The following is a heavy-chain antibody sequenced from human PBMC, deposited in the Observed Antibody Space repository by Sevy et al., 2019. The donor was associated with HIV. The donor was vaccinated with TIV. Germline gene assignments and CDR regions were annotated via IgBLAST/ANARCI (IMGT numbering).Heavy chain of an antibody. CDR3: TRWKAAQSIFDY. D-gene: IGHD6-13*01. Sequence: GGSLRLSCTASGFTFGDYCMSWVRQAPGKGLEWVAFLKSDVYGGTVDHAASVRGRFVISRDDSKTITYLQMNDLKTEDTGVYYCTRWKAAQSIFDYWGQGALVTISS. J-gene: IGHJ4*02. CDR2: LKSDVYGGTV. CDR1: GFTFGDYC. V-gene: IGHV3-49*04.